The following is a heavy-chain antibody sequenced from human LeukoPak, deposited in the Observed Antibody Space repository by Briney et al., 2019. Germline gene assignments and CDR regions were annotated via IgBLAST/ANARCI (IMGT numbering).Heavy chain of an antibody. CDR2: IIPIFGTA. CDR1: GGTFSSYA. CDR3: ARVKSLNYDYVWGPYFDY. J-gene: IGHJ4*02. V-gene: IGHV1-69*13. Sequence: SVKVSCKASGGTFSSYAISWVRQAPGQGLEWTGGIIPIFGTANYAQKFQGRVTITADESTSTAYMELSSLRSEDTAVYYCARVKSLNYDYVWGPYFDYWGQGTLVSVSS. D-gene: IGHD3-16*01.